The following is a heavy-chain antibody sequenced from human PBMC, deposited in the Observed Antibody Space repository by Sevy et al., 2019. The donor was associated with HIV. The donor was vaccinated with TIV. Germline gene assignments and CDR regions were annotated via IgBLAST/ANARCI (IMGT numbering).Heavy chain of an antibody. V-gene: IGHV3-7*01. CDR1: GFTFSSYW. J-gene: IGHJ4*02. Sequence: GGSLRLSCAASGFTFSSYWMSWVRQAPGKGLEWVANIKQDGSEKYYVDSVKGRFTISRDNAKNSLYLQMNSLRAEDTAVYYCGGEGKQLPEDYWGQGTLVTVSS. CDR2: IKQDGSEK. CDR3: GGEGKQLPEDY. D-gene: IGHD6-13*01.